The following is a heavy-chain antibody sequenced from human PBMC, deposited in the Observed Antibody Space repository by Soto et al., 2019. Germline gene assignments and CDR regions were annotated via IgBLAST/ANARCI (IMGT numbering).Heavy chain of an antibody. CDR1: GGTFNSFP. V-gene: IGHV1-69*17. D-gene: IGHD2-8*01. J-gene: IGHJ4*02. CDR2: IVPVFGIA. Sequence: QVRLVQSGAEVKKPGSSVKVSCKVSGGTFNSFPISWVRQAPGQGLEWMGGIVPVFGIANYAQEFLGRVTITADRASTTSYMELSSLRSDDTAVYYCTKAKKSRAQEWALDFWGQGTLVTVSS. CDR3: TKAKKSRAQEWALDF.